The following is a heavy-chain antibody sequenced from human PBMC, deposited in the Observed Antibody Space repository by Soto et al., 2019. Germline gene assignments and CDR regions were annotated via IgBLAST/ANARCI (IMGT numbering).Heavy chain of an antibody. CDR1: GFTFSNYA. Sequence: GGSLRLSCAASGFTFSNYAMNWVRQAPGKGPEWVSTIGGSGDYTYYADSVRGRFTISRDNSKNALNLQMGSLRGEDTAVYYCVKDLRVTTFGGLRGFDFWGQGTRVTVSS. CDR3: VKDLRVTTFGGLRGFDF. CDR2: IGGSGDYT. J-gene: IGHJ4*02. V-gene: IGHV3-23*01. D-gene: IGHD3-3*01.